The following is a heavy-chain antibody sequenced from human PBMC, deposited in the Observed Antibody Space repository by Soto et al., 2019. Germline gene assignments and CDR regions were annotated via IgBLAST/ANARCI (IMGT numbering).Heavy chain of an antibody. D-gene: IGHD3-10*01. Sequence: QVQLQESGPGLVKPSETLSLTCTVSGGSISSYYWSWIRQPPGKGLEWIGYIYYSESTNYNPSLKSRVTISIDTSKNQFSLRLSSVTAADTALYYCARRDAYGYFDLWGRGTLVTVSS. V-gene: IGHV4-59*01. CDR1: GGSISSYY. CDR3: ARRDAYGYFDL. J-gene: IGHJ2*01. CDR2: IYYSEST.